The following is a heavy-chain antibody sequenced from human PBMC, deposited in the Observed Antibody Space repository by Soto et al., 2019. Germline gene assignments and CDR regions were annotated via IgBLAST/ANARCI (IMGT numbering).Heavy chain of an antibody. Sequence: SGPTLVNPTQTLTLTCSCSGFSVSTSGEAVGWIRQPPGKALEWLALIYWNDNKYYSPSLKSRLTITKDPSKNQVVLTMTNMDPEDTDTYYCAHRYCSGGSCYYTLDYWGQGTLVTVSS. D-gene: IGHD2-15*01. CDR2: IYWNDNK. J-gene: IGHJ4*02. V-gene: IGHV2-5*01. CDR1: GFSVSTSGEA. CDR3: AHRYCSGGSCYYTLDY.